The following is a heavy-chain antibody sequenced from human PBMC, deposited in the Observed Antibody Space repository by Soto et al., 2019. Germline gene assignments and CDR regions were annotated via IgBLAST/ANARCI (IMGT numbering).Heavy chain of an antibody. CDR2: ISYDGSNK. V-gene: IGHV3-30-3*01. J-gene: IGHJ6*02. Sequence: PGGSLRLSCAASGFTFSSYAMHWVRQAPGKGLEWVAVISYDGSNKYYADSVKGRFTISRDNSKNTLYLQMNSLRAEDTAVYYCARDVTRWLSRSYGMDVWGQGTTVTVSS. CDR1: GFTFSSYA. CDR3: ARDVTRWLSRSYGMDV. D-gene: IGHD6-19*01.